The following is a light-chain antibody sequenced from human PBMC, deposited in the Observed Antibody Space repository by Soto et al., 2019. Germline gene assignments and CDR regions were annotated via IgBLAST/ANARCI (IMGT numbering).Light chain of an antibody. CDR2: GAS. V-gene: IGKV3-15*01. Sequence: EIVMTQSPATLSVSPGERATLSCRASQSVSSNLAWYQQKPGQAPRLLIYGASTRATGIPARFSGSASGTEFTLTISSLQSEDFAVYYCQQYNNWLMYTFGQGTKLEIK. CDR1: QSVSSN. CDR3: QQYNNWLMYT. J-gene: IGKJ2*01.